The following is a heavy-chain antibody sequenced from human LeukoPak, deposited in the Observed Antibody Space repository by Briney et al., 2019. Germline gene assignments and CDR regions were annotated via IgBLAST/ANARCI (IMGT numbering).Heavy chain of an antibody. D-gene: IGHD3-22*01. CDR1: GYSFTGYW. V-gene: IGHV5-51*01. CDR2: IYPDDSDT. J-gene: IGHJ4*02. Sequence: GESLKVSCKGSGYSFTGYWIGWVRQMPGKGLEWMGIIYPDDSDTRYSPSFQGQVTISADKSISTAYLQWSSLKASDTAMYYCARPHYYDSSGYYPLGYYFDYWGQGTLVTVSS. CDR3: ARPHYYDSSGYYPLGYYFDY.